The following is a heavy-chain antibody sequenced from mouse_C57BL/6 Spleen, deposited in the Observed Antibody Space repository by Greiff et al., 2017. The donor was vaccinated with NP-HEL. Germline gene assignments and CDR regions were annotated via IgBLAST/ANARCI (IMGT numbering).Heavy chain of an antibody. CDR2: INPSNGGT. D-gene: IGHD2-4*01. J-gene: IGHJ2*01. Sequence: QVQLQQPGTELVKPGASVKLSYTFTSYWMHWVKQRPGQGLEWIGNINPSNGGTNYNEKFKSKATLTVDKSSSTAYMQLSSLTSEDSAVYYCAREDYDYEDYFDYWGQGTTLTVSS. CDR1: TFTSYW. V-gene: IGHV1-53*01. CDR3: AREDYDYEDYFDY.